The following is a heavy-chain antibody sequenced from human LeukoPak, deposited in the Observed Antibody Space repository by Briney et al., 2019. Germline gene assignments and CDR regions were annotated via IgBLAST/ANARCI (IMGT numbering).Heavy chain of an antibody. CDR3: ATFSPPWEGATDY. J-gene: IGHJ4*02. V-gene: IGHV4-31*03. CDR1: GGSISSGGYY. CDR2: IYYSGST. D-gene: IGHD1-26*01. Sequence: KSSETLSLTCTVSGGSISSGGYYWSWIRQHPGKGLEWIGYIYYSGSTYYNPSLKSRVTISVDTSKNQFSLKLSSVTAADTAVYYCATFSPPWEGATDYWGQGTLVTVSS.